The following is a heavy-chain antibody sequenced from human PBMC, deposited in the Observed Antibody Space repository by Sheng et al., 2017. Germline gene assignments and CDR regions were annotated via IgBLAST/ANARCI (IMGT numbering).Heavy chain of an antibody. CDR3: ARDLTVTTNVYDS. Sequence: QVQLVESGGGVVQPGKSLRLSCAASGFTFSDSYMTWVRQAPGKGLEWVSYISSSGSIIHYADSVKGRFTISRDNAKNSLYLQLNSLRDEDTAVYYCARDLTVTTNVYDSWGQGTLVTVSS. D-gene: IGHD4-17*01. V-gene: IGHV3-11*04. CDR2: ISSSGSII. J-gene: IGHJ4*02. CDR1: GFTFSDSY.